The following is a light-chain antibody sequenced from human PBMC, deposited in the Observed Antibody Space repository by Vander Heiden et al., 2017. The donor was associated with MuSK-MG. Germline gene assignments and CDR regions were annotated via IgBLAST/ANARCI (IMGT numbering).Light chain of an antibody. J-gene: IGLJ3*02. CDR2: NVN. Sequence: QSALIPPPSVSGSPGQSVTISCTGTSSDVGSYDYVSWYQQHPGTVPKPMIYNVNTQPSGVPDRFSGSKSGNTASMKISGLQAEDEAEYEGCSYTSSAVPCVFGGGTKLTVL. V-gene: IGLV2-11*01. CDR1: SSDVGSYDY. CDR3: CSYTSSAVPCV.